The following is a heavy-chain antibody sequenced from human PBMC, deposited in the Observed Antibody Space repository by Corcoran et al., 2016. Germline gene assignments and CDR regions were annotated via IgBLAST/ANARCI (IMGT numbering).Heavy chain of an antibody. CDR3: ARWGGSPPVDN. CDR1: GGSFSGYH. Sequence: QVQLQQWGAGLLKPSETLSLTCAVYGGSFSGYHYVWIRQPPGKGLEWIGEITHTGSINYNPSLESRATISVDTTKNQVSLRLRSVTAADSAVHYCARWGGSPPVDNWGQGTLVTVSS. V-gene: IGHV4-34*01. D-gene: IGHD1-26*01. CDR2: ITHTGSI. J-gene: IGHJ4*02.